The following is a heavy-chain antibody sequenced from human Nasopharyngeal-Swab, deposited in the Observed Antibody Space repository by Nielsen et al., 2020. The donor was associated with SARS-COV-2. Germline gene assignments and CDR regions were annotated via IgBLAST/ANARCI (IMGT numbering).Heavy chain of an antibody. CDR2: ISTYTGDT. CDR3: ARGDSGSYSAY. J-gene: IGHJ4*02. Sequence: WVRQAPGQGLEWMGWISTYTGDTNYAQKFQGRVTMTTDTYTSTAYMELRTLRSDDTAVYYCARGDSGSYSAYWGQGTLVTVSS. V-gene: IGHV1-18*01. D-gene: IGHD1-26*01.